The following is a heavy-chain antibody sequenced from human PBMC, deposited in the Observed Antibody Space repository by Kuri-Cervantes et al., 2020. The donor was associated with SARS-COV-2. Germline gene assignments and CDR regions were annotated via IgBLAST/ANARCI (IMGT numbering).Heavy chain of an antibody. Sequence: SETLSLTCTVSGGSISSSSYYWGWIRQPPGKGLEWIGSIYYSGSTYYNPPLKSRVTISVDTSKNQFSLKLSSVTVADTAVYYCARGTGDLDYWGQGTLVTVSS. D-gene: IGHD7-27*01. CDR1: GGSISSSSYY. CDR2: IYYSGST. V-gene: IGHV4-39*07. J-gene: IGHJ4*02. CDR3: ARGTGDLDY.